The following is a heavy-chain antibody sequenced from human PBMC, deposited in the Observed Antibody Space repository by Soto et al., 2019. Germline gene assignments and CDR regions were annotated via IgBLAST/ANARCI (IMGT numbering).Heavy chain of an antibody. V-gene: IGHV4-39*02. Sequence: NPSETLSLTCTVSGASIKSRNYIWGWVRQPPGKGLEFVGSIHSSGGTYYNPSLKSRVTVSVDLSNSHFSLSLKSLTATDTAVYYCGRLAEAATGHTDFDFWGQGTLVTVSS. CDR3: GRLAEAATGHTDFDF. J-gene: IGHJ4*02. CDR2: IHSSGGT. D-gene: IGHD2-15*01. CDR1: GASIKSRNYI.